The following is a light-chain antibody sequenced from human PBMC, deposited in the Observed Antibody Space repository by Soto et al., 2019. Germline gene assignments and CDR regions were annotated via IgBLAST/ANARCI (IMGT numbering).Light chain of an antibody. J-gene: IGKJ3*01. CDR3: QQYNNWPFT. V-gene: IGKV3-15*01. CDR2: GAS. Sequence: EIVMTQSPATLSVSPGERATLSCRASQSISRNFAWYQQKPGQAPRLLIYGASTRATGIPARFSGSGSGTEFTLTISLLQSEDFAVYYCQQYNNWPFTFGPGTKVDIK. CDR1: QSISRN.